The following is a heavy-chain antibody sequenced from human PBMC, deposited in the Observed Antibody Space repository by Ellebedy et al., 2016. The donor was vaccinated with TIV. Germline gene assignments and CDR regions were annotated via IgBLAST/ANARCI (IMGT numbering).Heavy chain of an antibody. CDR2: ITHSGST. D-gene: IGHD1-26*01. J-gene: IGHJ4*01. V-gene: IGHV4-34*01. Sequence: MPSETLSLTCAVYGGSFSGYYWNWIRQPPGKGLEWIGEITHSGSTNYNPSLKSRVTISVDTSKNQFSLRLTSVTAADTAVYYCARLRVGASMPTDYWGPGTLVTVSS. CDR1: GGSFSGYY. CDR3: ARLRVGASMPTDY.